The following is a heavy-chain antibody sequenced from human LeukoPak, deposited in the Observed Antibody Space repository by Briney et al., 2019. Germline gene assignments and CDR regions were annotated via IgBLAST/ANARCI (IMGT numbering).Heavy chain of an antibody. CDR2: INPNSGGT. J-gene: IGHJ4*02. D-gene: IGHD4-11*01. V-gene: IGHV1-2*02. CDR3: ARWYDYSNYFDY. CDR1: GYTFTSYY. Sequence: ASVKVSCKASGYTFTSYYMHWVRQAPGQGLGWMGWINPNSGGTNYAQKFHGRVTVTRDTSINTAYMELSRLRFDDTAVYYYARWYDYSNYFDYWGQGTLVIVSS.